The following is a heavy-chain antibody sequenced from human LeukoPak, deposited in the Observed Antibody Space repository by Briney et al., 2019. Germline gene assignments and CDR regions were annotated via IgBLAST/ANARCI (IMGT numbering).Heavy chain of an antibody. J-gene: IGHJ4*02. Sequence: GGSLRLSCAASGFTFSNAWMSWVRQAPGKGLEWVGRIKSKTDGGTTDYAAPVKGRFTISRDDLKNTLYLQMNSLKTEDTAVYYCTGGVYGSGSFDYWGQGTLVTVSS. CDR3: TGGVYGSGSFDY. V-gene: IGHV3-15*01. CDR2: IKSKTDGGTT. CDR1: GFTFSNAW. D-gene: IGHD3-10*01.